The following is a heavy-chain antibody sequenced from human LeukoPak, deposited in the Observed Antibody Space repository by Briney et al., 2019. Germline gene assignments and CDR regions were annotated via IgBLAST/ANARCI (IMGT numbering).Heavy chain of an antibody. CDR2: IGTAGDT. CDR1: GFTFSSYD. V-gene: IGHV3-13*01. J-gene: IGHJ4*02. CDR3: ARVQAGGYAFDY. Sequence: GGSLRLSCAASGFTFSSYDMHWVRHATGKGLEWVSAIGTAGDTYYPGSVKGRFTISRENAKNSLYLQMNSLRAGDTAVYYCARVQAGGYAFDYWGQGTLVTVSS. D-gene: IGHD5-12*01.